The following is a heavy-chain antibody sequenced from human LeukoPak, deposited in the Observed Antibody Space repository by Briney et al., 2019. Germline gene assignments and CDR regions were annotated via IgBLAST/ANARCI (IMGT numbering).Heavy chain of an antibody. Sequence: GGSLRLSCAASGFTFSSYSMNWVRQAPGKGLEWVSSISSSSSYIYYADSVKGRFTVSRDNAKNSLYLQMNSLRAEDTAVYYCARDAYSSSPNAIDYWGQGTLVTVSS. J-gene: IGHJ4*02. V-gene: IGHV3-21*01. D-gene: IGHD6-6*01. CDR3: ARDAYSSSPNAIDY. CDR1: GFTFSSYS. CDR2: ISSSSSYI.